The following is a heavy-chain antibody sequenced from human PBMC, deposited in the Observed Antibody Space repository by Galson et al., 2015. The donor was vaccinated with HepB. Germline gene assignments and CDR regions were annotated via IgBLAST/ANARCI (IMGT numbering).Heavy chain of an antibody. CDR1: GFTFSSYS. J-gene: IGHJ4*02. Sequence: SLRLSCAASGFTFSSYSMTWVRQAPGKGLEWVSYISSGGGTIYYADSVKGRVTISRDNAKNSLYLQMSSLRDEDTAVYYCARDNRLIDYGDFDFDYWGQGGLVT. D-gene: IGHD4-17*01. CDR2: ISSGGGTI. V-gene: IGHV3-48*02. CDR3: ARDNRLIDYGDFDFDY.